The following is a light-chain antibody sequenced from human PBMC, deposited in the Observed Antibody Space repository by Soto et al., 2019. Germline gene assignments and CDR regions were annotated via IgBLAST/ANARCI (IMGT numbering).Light chain of an antibody. V-gene: IGKV1-39*01. CDR1: RAINNY. Sequence: IPMTQSPSSLSASVGDRVTLTCRTSRAINNYVNWYQHHPGRGPKLLISSASILQAGVPSRFSAGGSGTHFALTINNLQPEDVATYYCQQSYSTPPNFGQGTKLEI. CDR3: QQSYSTPPN. CDR2: SAS. J-gene: IGKJ2*01.